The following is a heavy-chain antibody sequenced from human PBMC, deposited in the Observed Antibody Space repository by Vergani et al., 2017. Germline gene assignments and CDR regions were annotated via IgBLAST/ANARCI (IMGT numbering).Heavy chain of an antibody. D-gene: IGHD3-10*01. J-gene: IGHJ3*02. V-gene: IGHV4-59*01. CDR1: GGSLSSYY. CDR3: AREKNRRFGDQGRDAFDI. Sequence: QVQLQESGPGLVKPSETLSLTCTVSGGSLSSYYWSWIRQPPGKGLEWIGYIYYSGSTNDNPSLKSRVTISVDTSKNQFSLKLSSVTAADTAVYYCAREKNRRFGDQGRDAFDIWGQGTMVTVSS. CDR2: IYYSGST.